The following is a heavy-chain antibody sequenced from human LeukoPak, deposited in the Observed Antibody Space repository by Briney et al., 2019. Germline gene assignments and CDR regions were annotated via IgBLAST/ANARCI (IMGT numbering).Heavy chain of an antibody. J-gene: IGHJ4*02. Sequence: SETLSLTCTVSGGSISSSSYYWGWIRQPPGKGLEWIGNIYYSGTTRYNPSLKSRVTISVDTSKNQFSLKLSSVTAADTAVYYCARLTLYNWNFIDYWGQGTLVTVSS. V-gene: IGHV4-39*07. D-gene: IGHD1-7*01. CDR2: IYYSGTT. CDR1: GGSISSSSYY. CDR3: ARLTLYNWNFIDY.